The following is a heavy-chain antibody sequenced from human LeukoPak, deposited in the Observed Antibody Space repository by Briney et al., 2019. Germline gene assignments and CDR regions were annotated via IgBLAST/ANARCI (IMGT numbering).Heavy chain of an antibody. J-gene: IGHJ4*02. CDR2: INPSGGST. V-gene: IGHV1-46*01. D-gene: IGHD3-16*02. CDR3: AIGDYVWGSYRLGDY. Sequence: ASVKVSCKASGYTFTSYYMHWVRQAPGQGLEWMGIINPSGGSTSYAQKFQDRVTMTRDTSTSTVYMELSSLRSEDTAVYYCAIGDYVWGSYRLGDYWGQGTLVTVSS. CDR1: GYTFTSYY.